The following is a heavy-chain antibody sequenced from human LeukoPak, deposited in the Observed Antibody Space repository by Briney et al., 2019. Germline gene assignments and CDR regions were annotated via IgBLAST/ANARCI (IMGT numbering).Heavy chain of an antibody. V-gene: IGHV3-23*01. CDR2: ISGSGGST. CDR3: AKGGYGGYWGTGY. J-gene: IGHJ4*02. D-gene: IGHD1-26*01. Sequence: PGGSLRLSCAASGFTFDVYAMSWVRQAPGKGLEWVSAISGSGGSTYSADSVKGRFTISRDNSNNTLYLQMNSLRAEDTAVYYCAKGGYGGYWGTGYWGQGTLVTVSS. CDR1: GFTFDVYA.